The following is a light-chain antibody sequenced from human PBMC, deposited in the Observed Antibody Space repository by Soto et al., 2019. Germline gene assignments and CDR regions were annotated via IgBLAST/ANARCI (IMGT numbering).Light chain of an antibody. J-gene: IGLJ1*01. V-gene: IGLV2-23*01. CDR2: EGT. Sequence: QAVVTQPASVSGSPGQSITISCTGTSSDVGSYNLVSWYQHHPGKAPKLIIYEGTKWPSGISNRFSGSKSGNTASLTISGLQAEDEADYYCCSYAGSSTYVFGTGTKLTVL. CDR1: SSDVGSYNL. CDR3: CSYAGSSTYV.